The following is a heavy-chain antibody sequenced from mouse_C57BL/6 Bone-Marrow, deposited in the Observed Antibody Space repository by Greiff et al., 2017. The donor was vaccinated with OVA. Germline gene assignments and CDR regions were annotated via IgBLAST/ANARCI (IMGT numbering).Heavy chain of an antibody. J-gene: IGHJ2*01. CDR3: TPYYYGSPEGY. CDR1: GFNIKDDY. V-gene: IGHV14-4*01. D-gene: IGHD1-1*01. CDR2: IDPENGDT. Sequence: EVQLQQSGAELVRPGASVKLSCTASGFNIKDDYMHWVKQRPAQGLEWIGWIDPENGDTEYASKFQGKATRTADTSANTAYLQLSSLTSEDTAVYYCTPYYYGSPEGYWCQGTTLTVSS.